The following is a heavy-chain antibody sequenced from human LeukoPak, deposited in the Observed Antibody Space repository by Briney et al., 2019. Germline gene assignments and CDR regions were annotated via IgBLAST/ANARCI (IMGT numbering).Heavy chain of an antibody. V-gene: IGHV1-2*02. D-gene: IGHD6-19*01. Sequence: ASVNVSCKASGYSFTGYYMHWVRQAPGQGVECVGWINSNTGGTNYAQKFQGRVTITRDTSISTAYMDLRRLRSDDTAVYYCARDRDSVVAGPLGNWGQGTLVTVSS. CDR1: GYSFTGYY. CDR2: INSNTGGT. CDR3: ARDRDSVVAGPLGN. J-gene: IGHJ4*02.